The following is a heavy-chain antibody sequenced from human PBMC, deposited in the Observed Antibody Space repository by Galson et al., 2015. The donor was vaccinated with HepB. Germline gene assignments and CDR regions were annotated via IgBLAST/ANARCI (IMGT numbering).Heavy chain of an antibody. Sequence: SLRLSCAASGFTFSAHNMHWVRQAPVKGLEWLAIISPDGSTTIYADSVKGQFTISRDNSKNGLFLQVDGLRPEDTAMYYCARDFGWNFDLWGQGTLVTVSS. CDR3: ARDFGWNFDL. J-gene: IGHJ4*02. CDR1: GFTFSAHN. CDR2: ISPDGSTT. D-gene: IGHD3-9*01. V-gene: IGHV3-30-3*01.